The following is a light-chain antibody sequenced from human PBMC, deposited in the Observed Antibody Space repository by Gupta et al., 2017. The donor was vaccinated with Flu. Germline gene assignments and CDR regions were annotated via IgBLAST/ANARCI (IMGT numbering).Light chain of an antibody. CDR2: SDN. CDR3: ATWDDSLNGPGV. Sequence: QSVLTQPPSASGTRGQRVTISCSGGTSNIGSNTVHWYQQLPGTAPKLLIYSDNQRPSGVPDRFSGSKSGTSASLAISGLQSEDEADYYCATWDDSLNGPGVFGGGTKLTVL. V-gene: IGLV1-44*01. CDR1: TSNIGSNT. J-gene: IGLJ2*01.